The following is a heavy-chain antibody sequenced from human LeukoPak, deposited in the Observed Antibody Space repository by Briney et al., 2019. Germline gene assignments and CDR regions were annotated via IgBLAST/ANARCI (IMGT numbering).Heavy chain of an antibody. D-gene: IGHD2-2*01. Sequence: GGSLRLSCAASGFTFSSYGMHWVRQAPGKGLEWVAVISYDGSNKYYADSVKGRFTISRDNSKNTLYLQMNSLRAEDTAVYYCAKAGQPIVVVPAGNYWGQGTLVTVSS. CDR3: AKAGQPIVVVPAGNY. CDR2: ISYDGSNK. CDR1: GFTFSSYG. J-gene: IGHJ4*02. V-gene: IGHV3-30*18.